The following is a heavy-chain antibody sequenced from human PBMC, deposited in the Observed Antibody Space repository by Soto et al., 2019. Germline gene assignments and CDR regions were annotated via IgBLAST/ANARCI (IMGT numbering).Heavy chain of an antibody. CDR3: AKDRRAGGNSAFYFDF. J-gene: IGHJ4*02. CDR1: GFKFSNYA. D-gene: IGHD3-16*01. CDR2: ISATGGGT. V-gene: IGHV3-23*01. Sequence: GESLKIFCAASGFKFSNYAMSWVRQAPGKGLEWVSLISATGGGTYYADSVKGRFTISRDNSHNTLYLQVHSLTAEDTAVYYCAKDRRAGGNSAFYFDFWGQGAQVTVSS.